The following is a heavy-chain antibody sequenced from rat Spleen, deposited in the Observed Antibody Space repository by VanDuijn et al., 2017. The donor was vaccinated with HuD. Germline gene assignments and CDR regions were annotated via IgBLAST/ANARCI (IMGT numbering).Heavy chain of an antibody. Sequence: EVQLVESGGGLVQPGRSLKLSCAASGFTFSNYYMAWVRQAPTKGLEWVASISIGGGNSNYRDSVKGRFTISRDNGKSTLYLQMDSLRSEDTATYYCARSGYGGYEDWFAYWGQGTLVTVSS. D-gene: IGHD1-11*01. V-gene: IGHV5-25*01. J-gene: IGHJ3*01. CDR2: ISIGGGNS. CDR1: GFTFSNYY. CDR3: ARSGYGGYEDWFAY.